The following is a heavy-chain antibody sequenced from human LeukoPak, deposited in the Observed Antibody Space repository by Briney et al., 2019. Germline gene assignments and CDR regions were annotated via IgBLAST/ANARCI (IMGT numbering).Heavy chain of an antibody. CDR2: IYHSGST. CDR3: ARGDIVMVTAPFDP. D-gene: IGHD2-21*02. CDR1: GDSITNYY. J-gene: IGHJ5*02. V-gene: IGHV4-59*12. Sequence: PSETLSLTCTISGDSITNYYWSWIRQPPGKGLEWIGEIYHSGSTNYNPSLKSRVTISVDTSKNQFSLKLSSVTAADTAVYYCARGDIVMVTAPFDPWGQGTLVIVSS.